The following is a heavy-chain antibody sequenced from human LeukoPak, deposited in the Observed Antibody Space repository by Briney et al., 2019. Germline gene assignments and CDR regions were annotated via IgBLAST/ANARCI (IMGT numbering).Heavy chain of an antibody. Sequence: GSLRLPCGALGITFRSIWVNWVRQASGKGLEGVANIKQDGSEKYYVDSVKGRFTISRDNAKNSLYLQMNSLRAEDTAVYYCARDPEEWELLFDYWGQGTLVTVSS. CDR2: IKQDGSEK. CDR3: ARDPEEWELLFDY. CDR1: GITFRSIW. J-gene: IGHJ4*02. V-gene: IGHV3-7*01. D-gene: IGHD1-26*01.